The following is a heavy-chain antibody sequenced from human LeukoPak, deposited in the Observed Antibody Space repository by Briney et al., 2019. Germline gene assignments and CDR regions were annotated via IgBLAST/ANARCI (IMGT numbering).Heavy chain of an antibody. Sequence: SETLSLTSTVSGGSISSYYWSWIRQPAGKGLEWIGRIYTSGSTNYNPSLKSRVTMSVDTSKNQFSLKLSSVTAADTAVYYCARGELRDGDYPFDYWGQGTLVTVSS. CDR2: IYTSGST. D-gene: IGHD4-17*01. CDR3: ARGELRDGDYPFDY. J-gene: IGHJ4*02. V-gene: IGHV4-4*07. CDR1: GGSISSYY.